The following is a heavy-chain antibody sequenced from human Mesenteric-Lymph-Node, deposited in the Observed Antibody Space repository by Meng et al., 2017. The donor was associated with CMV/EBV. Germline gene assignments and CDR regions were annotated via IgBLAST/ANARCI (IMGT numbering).Heavy chain of an antibody. V-gene: IGHV3-48*04. CDR3: ARDGVGVDIVVVPAPYYYGMDV. D-gene: IGHD2-2*03. CDR2: ISSSSSTI. CDR1: GFTFSSYS. Sequence: GESLKISCAASGFTFSSYSMNWVRQAPGKGLEWVSYISSSSSTIYYADSVKGRFTISRDNAKNSQYLQMNSLRAEDAPVYYCARDGVGVDIVVVPAPYYYGMDVWGQGTTVTVSS. J-gene: IGHJ6*02.